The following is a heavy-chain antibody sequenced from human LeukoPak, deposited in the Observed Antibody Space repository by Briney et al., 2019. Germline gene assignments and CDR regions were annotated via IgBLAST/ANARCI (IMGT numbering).Heavy chain of an antibody. D-gene: IGHD4-17*01. CDR2: MNPNSGNT. V-gene: IGHV1-8*01. Sequence: ASVKVSCKASGYTFTSYDINWVRQATGQGLEWMGWMNPNSGNTGYAQKFQGRVTMTRNTSISTAYMELSSLRSEDTAVYCCARILDYGDYVWFDPWGQGTLVTVSS. CDR1: GYTFTSYD. CDR3: ARILDYGDYVWFDP. J-gene: IGHJ5*02.